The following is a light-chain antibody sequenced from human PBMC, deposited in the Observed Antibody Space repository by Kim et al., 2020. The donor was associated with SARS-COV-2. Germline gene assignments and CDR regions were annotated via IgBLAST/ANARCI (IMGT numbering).Light chain of an antibody. CDR1: SGSIASNY. Sequence: GKTVTTSCTRSSGSIASNYVQWYQQRPGSAPTTVIYGDNQRPSGVPDRFSGSIDSSSNSASLTISGLKTEDEADYYCQSYDSSNVVFGGGTQLTVL. J-gene: IGLJ2*01. CDR2: GDN. CDR3: QSYDSSNVV. V-gene: IGLV6-57*03.